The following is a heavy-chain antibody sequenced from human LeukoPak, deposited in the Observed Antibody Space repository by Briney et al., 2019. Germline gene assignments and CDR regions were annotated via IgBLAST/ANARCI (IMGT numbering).Heavy chain of an antibody. Sequence: ASVKVSCKGSGYTFTGYYMHWVRQAPGQGLEWMGWINPNSGGTNYAQKFQGRVTMTRDTSISTAYMELSRLRSDDTAVYYCARSFSIAARTPSYWGQGTLVTVSS. CDR3: ARSFSIAARTPSY. J-gene: IGHJ4*02. V-gene: IGHV1-2*02. D-gene: IGHD6-6*01. CDR1: GYTFTGYY. CDR2: INPNSGGT.